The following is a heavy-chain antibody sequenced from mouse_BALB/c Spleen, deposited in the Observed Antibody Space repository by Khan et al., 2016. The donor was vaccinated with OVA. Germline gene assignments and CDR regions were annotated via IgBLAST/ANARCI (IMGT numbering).Heavy chain of an antibody. Sequence: QVQLQQSGAELVRPGTSVKVSCKASGYAFSDYLIEWVKQRPGQGLEWIGLINPGSGGTNYNEKFKDKASLTADKSSRTASMHLSSLTSDVSAVYFCRRGGFGGFAYWGQGTLVTVSA. V-gene: IGHV1-54*01. D-gene: IGHD3-1*01. J-gene: IGHJ3*01. CDR1: GYAFSDYL. CDR3: RRGGFGGFAY. CDR2: INPGSGGT.